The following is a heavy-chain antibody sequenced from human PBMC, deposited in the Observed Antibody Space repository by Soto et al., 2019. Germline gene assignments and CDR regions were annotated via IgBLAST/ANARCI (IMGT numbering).Heavy chain of an antibody. CDR3: ARWDHDYGYLDV. CDR1: GDSVSSNGGA. V-gene: IGHV6-1*01. D-gene: IGHD4-17*01. CDR2: TYYRSKWYN. Sequence: QVQLQQSGPGLVKPSQTLSLTCDISGDSVSSNGGAWTWIRQSPSRGLEWLGRTYYRSKWYNEYGLSVKSRITINADTCKNQFSLQLNSVTPEDAAVYYCARWDHDYGYLDVWGLGTTVTVSS. J-gene: IGHJ6*02.